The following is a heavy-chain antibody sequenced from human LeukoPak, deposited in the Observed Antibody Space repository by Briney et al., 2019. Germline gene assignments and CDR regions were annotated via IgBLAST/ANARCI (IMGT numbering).Heavy chain of an antibody. CDR3: AREEAGSYAFAY. D-gene: IGHD5-18*01. CDR1: GDSVSSKSAA. V-gene: IGHV6-1*01. CDR2: TYYRSKWYD. J-gene: IGHJ4*01. Sequence: SQTLSLTCAISGDSVSSKSAAWNWIRQSPSRGLEWLGRTYYRSKWYDDYAVSVKSRITINPDTPKNQVSLQLNSVTPEDAAVYYCAREEAGSYAFAYWGQGTLVTVSS.